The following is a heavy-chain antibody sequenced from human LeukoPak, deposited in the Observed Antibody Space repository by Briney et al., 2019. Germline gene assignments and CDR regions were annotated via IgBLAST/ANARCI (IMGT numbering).Heavy chain of an antibody. D-gene: IGHD2-15*01. V-gene: IGHV3-30*04. CDR2: ISYDGRVK. Sequence: GGSLRLSCAVSGFTFSKYAIHWVRQAPGKGREWVAFISYDGRVKYCADSVKGRSTISRDHSQNTLALQMNSLRGEDTAVYYCARDLRERYSTDYWGQGTLVTVSS. CDR3: ARDLRERYSTDY. CDR1: GFTFSKYA. J-gene: IGHJ4*02.